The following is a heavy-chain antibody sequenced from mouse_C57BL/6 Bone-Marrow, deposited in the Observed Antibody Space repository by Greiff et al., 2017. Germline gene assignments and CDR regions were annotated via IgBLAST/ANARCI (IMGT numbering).Heavy chain of an antibody. D-gene: IGHD1-1*01. J-gene: IGHJ3*01. V-gene: IGHV14-1*01. Sequence: DVKLQESGAELVRPGASVKLSCTASGFNIKDYYMHWVKQRPEQGLEWIGRIDPEDGDTEYAPKFQGKATMTADTSSNTAYLQLSSLTSEDTAVYYCTIYYYGSSYWFAYWGQGTLVTVSA. CDR1: GFNIKDYY. CDR2: IDPEDGDT. CDR3: TIYYYGSSYWFAY.